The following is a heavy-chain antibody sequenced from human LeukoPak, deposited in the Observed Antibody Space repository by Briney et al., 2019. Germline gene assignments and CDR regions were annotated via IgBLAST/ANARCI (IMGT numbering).Heavy chain of an antibody. V-gene: IGHV4-34*01. CDR1: GGSFSGYY. CDR2: INHSGST. J-gene: IGHJ4*02. CDR3: ARVEYYDSSGYYSIDY. D-gene: IGHD3-22*01. Sequence: SETLSLTCAVYGGSFSGYYWCWIRQRPRKGLEWIGEINHSGSTNYNPSLKSRVTISVDTSKNQFSLKLSSVTAADTAVYYCARVEYYDSSGYYSIDYWGQGTLVTVSS.